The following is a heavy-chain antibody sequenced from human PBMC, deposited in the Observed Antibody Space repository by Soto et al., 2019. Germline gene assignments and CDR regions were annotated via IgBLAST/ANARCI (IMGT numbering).Heavy chain of an antibody. J-gene: IGHJ3*02. V-gene: IGHV3-9*01. CDR3: AKGGQLPHDAFDI. D-gene: IGHD2-2*01. Sequence: PGGSLRLSCAASGFTFDDYAMHWVRQAPGKGLEWVSGISWNSGSIGYADSVKGRFTISRDNAKNSLYLQMNSLRAEDTALYYCAKGGQLPHDAFDIWGQGTMVT. CDR2: ISWNSGSI. CDR1: GFTFDDYA.